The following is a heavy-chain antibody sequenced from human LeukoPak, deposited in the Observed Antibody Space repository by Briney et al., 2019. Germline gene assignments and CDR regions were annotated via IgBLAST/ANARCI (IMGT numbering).Heavy chain of an antibody. CDR3: ARIPARASSGYYPFDY. D-gene: IGHD3-22*01. V-gene: IGHV4-34*01. Sequence: SETLSLTCAVYGGSFSGCYWSWIRQPPGKGLEWIGEINHSGSTNYNPSLKSRVTISVDTSKNQFSLKLSSVTAADTAVYYCARIPARASSGYYPFDYWGQGTLVTVSS. J-gene: IGHJ4*02. CDR1: GGSFSGCY. CDR2: INHSGST.